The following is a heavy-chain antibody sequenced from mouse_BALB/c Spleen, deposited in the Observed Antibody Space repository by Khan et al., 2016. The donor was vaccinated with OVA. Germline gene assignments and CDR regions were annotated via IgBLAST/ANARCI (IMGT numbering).Heavy chain of an antibody. V-gene: IGHV1S137*01. D-gene: IGHD1-1*01. Sequence: VQLQQSGPELVRPGVSVKISCKGSGDTFSDYAIHWVKQSHAKSLEWIGVISIYNGNTNYNQKFKGKATMTVDKSSSTAYMELARLTSEDSAIYYCARGDFLLRLRGMDYWGQGTSVTVSS. J-gene: IGHJ4*01. CDR1: GDTFSDYA. CDR2: ISIYNGNT. CDR3: ARGDFLLRLRGMDY.